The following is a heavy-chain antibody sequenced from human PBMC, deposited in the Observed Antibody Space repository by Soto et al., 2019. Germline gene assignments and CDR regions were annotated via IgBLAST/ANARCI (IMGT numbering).Heavy chain of an antibody. Sequence: GGSLRLSCAASGFTFSSYWMSWVRQAPGKGLEWVANIKQDGSEKYYVDSVKGRFTISRDNAKNSLYLQMNSLRAEDTAVYYCARDLPRRGGSSTRIAVAAPKIFDYWGQGTLVTVSS. D-gene: IGHD6-19*01. V-gene: IGHV3-7*05. CDR2: IKQDGSEK. CDR1: GFTFSSYW. CDR3: ARDLPRRGGSSTRIAVAAPKIFDY. J-gene: IGHJ4*02.